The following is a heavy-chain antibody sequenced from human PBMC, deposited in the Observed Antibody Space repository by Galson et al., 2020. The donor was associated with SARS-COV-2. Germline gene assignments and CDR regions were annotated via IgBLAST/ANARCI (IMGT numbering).Heavy chain of an antibody. CDR3: ARDPLAASDAFDI. Sequence: GGSLRLSCAASGFTFSSYAMHWVRPAPGKGLEWVSVISYDGSNKYYADSVKGRFTISRDNSKNTLYLQMNSLRAEDTAVYYCARDPLAASDAFDIWGQGTMVTVSS. D-gene: IGHD6-25*01. J-gene: IGHJ3*02. V-gene: IGHV3-30*04. CDR2: ISYDGSNK. CDR1: GFTFSSYA.